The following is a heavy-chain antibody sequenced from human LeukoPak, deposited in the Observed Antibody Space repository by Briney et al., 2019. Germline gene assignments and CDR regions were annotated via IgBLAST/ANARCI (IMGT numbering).Heavy chain of an antibody. D-gene: IGHD5-18*01. Sequence: GGSLRLSCAASGFTFSSYAMSRVRQAPGKGLEWVSAISGSGGSTYYADSVKGRFTISRDNSKNTLYLQMNSLRAEDTAVYYCAKVVPARAVERGPYVDTAMVPGGSFDPWGQGTLVTVSS. CDR1: GFTFSSYA. CDR3: AKVVPARAVERGPYVDTAMVPGGSFDP. CDR2: ISGSGGST. J-gene: IGHJ5*02. V-gene: IGHV3-23*01.